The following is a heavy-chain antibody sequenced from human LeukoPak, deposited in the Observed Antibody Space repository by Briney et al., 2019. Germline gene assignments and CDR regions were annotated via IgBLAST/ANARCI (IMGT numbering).Heavy chain of an antibody. J-gene: IGHJ4*02. CDR2: ISGSGGST. CDR1: GFTFSSYA. Sequence: GGSLRLFCAASGFTFSSYAMSWVRQAPGKGLEWVSSISGSGGSTYYADSVKGRFTISRDNSKNTLYLQMNSLRAEDTAVYYCAKKAATGGIPYCFDYWGQGTLVTVSS. D-gene: IGHD6-25*01. V-gene: IGHV3-23*01. CDR3: AKKAATGGIPYCFDY.